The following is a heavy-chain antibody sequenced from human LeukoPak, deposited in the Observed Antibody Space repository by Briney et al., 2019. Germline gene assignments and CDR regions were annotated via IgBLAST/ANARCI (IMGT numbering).Heavy chain of an antibody. CDR1: GYTFTSYG. CDR2: ISAYNGNT. D-gene: IGHD6-19*01. V-gene: IGHV1-18*01. Sequence: GASVKVSCKASGYTFTSYGISWVRQAPGQGLEWMGWISAYNGNTNYAQKLQGRVTMTTDTSTSTAYMELRSLRSDGTAVYYCARDRLRGWSPHFDYWGQGTLVTVPS. CDR3: ARDRLRGWSPHFDY. J-gene: IGHJ4*02.